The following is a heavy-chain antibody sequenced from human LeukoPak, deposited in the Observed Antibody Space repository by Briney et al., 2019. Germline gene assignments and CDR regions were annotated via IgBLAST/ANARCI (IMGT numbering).Heavy chain of an antibody. J-gene: IGHJ4*02. CDR3: AREVWRGFDY. V-gene: IGHV3-21*01. D-gene: IGHD3-10*01. CDR1: GFTFSSYS. CDR2: ISSSSSYI. Sequence: PGGSLRLSCAASGFTFSSYSMNWVRQAPGKGLEWVSSISSSSSYIYYADSVKGRFTISRDNAKNTLYLQMNSLRAEDTAVYYCAREVWRGFDYWGQGTLVTVSS.